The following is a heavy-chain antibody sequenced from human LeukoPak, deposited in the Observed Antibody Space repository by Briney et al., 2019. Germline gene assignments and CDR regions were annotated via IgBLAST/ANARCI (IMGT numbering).Heavy chain of an antibody. V-gene: IGHV3-33*01. J-gene: IGHJ6*02. CDR3: ARDIAAAGSRYYYSVTHV. Sequence: GGSLRLSCAASGFTFSSYYMHWVRQAPGKGLEWVAVIWYDGSNKYYADSVKGRFTISRDNSKNTLYLQMNSLRAEDTAVYYCARDIAAAGSRYYYSVTHVWGQGTTVTVSS. CDR1: GFTFSSYY. D-gene: IGHD6-13*01. CDR2: IWYDGSNK.